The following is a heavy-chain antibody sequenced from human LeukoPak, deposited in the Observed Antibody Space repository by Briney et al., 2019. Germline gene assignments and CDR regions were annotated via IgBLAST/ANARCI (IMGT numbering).Heavy chain of an antibody. CDR2: MNPNSGNT. V-gene: IGHV1-8*01. CDR1: GYTFTSYD. J-gene: IGHJ6*03. Sequence: GASVKVSCKASGYTFTSYDINWVRQATGQGLEWMGWMNPNSGNTGYAQKFQDRVIMTRITSISTVSMELSSLRSDDTAVYYCARGLNWNGGNMDVWGKGTTVTVSS. CDR3: ARGLNWNGGNMDV. D-gene: IGHD1-1*01.